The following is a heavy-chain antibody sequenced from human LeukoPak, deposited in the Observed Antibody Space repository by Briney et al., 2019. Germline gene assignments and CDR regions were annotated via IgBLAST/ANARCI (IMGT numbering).Heavy chain of an antibody. Sequence: PGGSLRLSCAASGFTFSSYAMHWVRQAPGKGLEWVAAISYDGSNKYSADSVKGRFTISRDNSKNTLYLQMNSLRADDTAVYYCACSFRFDIWGQGTMVTVSS. CDR1: GFTFSSYA. J-gene: IGHJ3*02. V-gene: IGHV3-30*04. CDR3: ACSFRFDI. D-gene: IGHD3-10*02. CDR2: ISYDGSNK.